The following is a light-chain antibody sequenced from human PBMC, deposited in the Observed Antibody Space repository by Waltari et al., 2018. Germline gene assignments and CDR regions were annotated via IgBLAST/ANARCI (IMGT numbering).Light chain of an antibody. Sequence: DIQMTQSPSSVSASVGDRVNITCRASQEINGWLTWYQQKPGKAPKLLIYAASTLQTGVPSRFSGGGSGTDFTLTITGLQPEDFAIYFCQQGNSFPPTFGQGTKVDIK. CDR3: QQGNSFPPT. CDR2: AAS. J-gene: IGKJ1*01. V-gene: IGKV1-12*01. CDR1: QEINGW.